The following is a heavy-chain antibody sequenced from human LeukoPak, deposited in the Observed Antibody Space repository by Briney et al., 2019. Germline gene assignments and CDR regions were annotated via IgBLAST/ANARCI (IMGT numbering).Heavy chain of an antibody. J-gene: IGHJ5*02. CDR2: MNPNSGNT. V-gene: IGHV1-8*01. Sequence: ASVKVSCKASGYTFTSYDINWVRQATGQGLEWMGWMNPNSGNTGYAQKFQGRVTMTRNTSISTAYMELSSLRSEDTAVYHCARASNYDILTGSPGWLDPWGQGTLVTVSS. CDR1: GYTFTSYD. D-gene: IGHD3-9*01. CDR3: ARASNYDILTGSPGWLDP.